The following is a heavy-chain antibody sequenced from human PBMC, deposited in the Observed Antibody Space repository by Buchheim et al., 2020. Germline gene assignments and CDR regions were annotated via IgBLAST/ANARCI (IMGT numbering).Heavy chain of an antibody. CDR3: AKDRLGYCSGGSCYFDY. V-gene: IGHV3-30*02. Sequence: QVQLVESGGGVVQPGRSLRLSCAASGFTFSSYGMHWVRQAPGKGLEWVAFIRYDGSNKYYADSVKGRFTLSRDNSKNTLYLQMNSLRAEDTAVYYCAKDRLGYCSGGSCYFDYWGQGTL. J-gene: IGHJ4*02. D-gene: IGHD2-15*01. CDR2: IRYDGSNK. CDR1: GFTFSSYG.